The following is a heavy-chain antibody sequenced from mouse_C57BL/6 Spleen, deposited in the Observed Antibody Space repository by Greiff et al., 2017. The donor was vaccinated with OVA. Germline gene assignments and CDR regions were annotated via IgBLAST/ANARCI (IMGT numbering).Heavy chain of an antibody. CDR1: GFTFSDYY. D-gene: IGHD6-1*01. CDR3: ARRGDCYLDY. CDR2: ISNGGGST. Sequence: EVKLVESGGGLVQPGGSLKLSCAASGFTFSDYYMYWVRQTPEKRLEWVAYISNGGGSTYYPDTVTGRFTISRDNAKNTLYLQMSLLKSEDTSMDYCARRGDCYLDYWGQGTTLTVSS. J-gene: IGHJ2*01. V-gene: IGHV5-12*01.